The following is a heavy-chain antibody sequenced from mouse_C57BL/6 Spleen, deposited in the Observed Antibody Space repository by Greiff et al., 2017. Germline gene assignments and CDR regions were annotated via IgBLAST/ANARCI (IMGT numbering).Heavy chain of an antibody. J-gene: IGHJ2*01. CDR1: GYTFTSYW. Sequence: QVQLQQPGTELVKPGASVKLSCKASGYTFTSYWMHWVKQRPGQGLEWIGNINPSNGGTNYNEKFKSKATLTVAKSSSTAYMQLSSLTSEDSAVYYCARSVIGYGNYGNYCDYWGQGTTLTVSS. V-gene: IGHV1-53*01. D-gene: IGHD2-10*02. CDR2: INPSNGGT. CDR3: ARSVIGYGNYGNYCDY.